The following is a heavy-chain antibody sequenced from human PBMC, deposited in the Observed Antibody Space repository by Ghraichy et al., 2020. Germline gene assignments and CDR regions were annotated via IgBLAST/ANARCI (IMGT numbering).Heavy chain of an antibody. Sequence: SLRLSCAASGFTFRIYAMYWVRQAPGKGLECVAVISYDGGNTYYADSVKGRLTISRDNSRNRLYLQMSSLRANDTAVYYCATLPRQAQGYWGQGTLVSVSS. V-gene: IGHV3-30*04. CDR3: ATLPRQAQGY. J-gene: IGHJ4*02. CDR2: ISYDGGNT. CDR1: GFTFRIYA.